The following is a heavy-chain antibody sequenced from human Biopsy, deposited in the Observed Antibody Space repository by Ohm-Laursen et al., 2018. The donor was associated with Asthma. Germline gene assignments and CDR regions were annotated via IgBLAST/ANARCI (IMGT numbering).Heavy chain of an antibody. CDR1: NGSGGYMRSGNYY. V-gene: IGHV4-39*07. Sequence: SDTLSLTCSLSNGSGGYMRSGNYYWGWIRQPPGKGLEWIGSIYYSGTTYYNPSLKSRVAISLDTSKNQFSLKLSSVTAADTAVYFCARRGGVRRYFDYWGQGTLVTVSS. J-gene: IGHJ4*02. CDR2: IYYSGTT. CDR3: ARRGGVRRYFDY. D-gene: IGHD3-16*01.